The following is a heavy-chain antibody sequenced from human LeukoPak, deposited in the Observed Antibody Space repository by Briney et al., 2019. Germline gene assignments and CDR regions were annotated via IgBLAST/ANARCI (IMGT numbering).Heavy chain of an antibody. Sequence: GGSLRLSCAASGFTFSSYAMSWVRQAPGKGLEWVSAISGSGGSTYYADSVKGRFTISRDNSKSTLYLQMNSLRAEDTAVYYCAKITNPGIAAAGTLDYWGQGTLVTVSS. CDR1: GFTFSSYA. J-gene: IGHJ4*02. D-gene: IGHD6-13*01. CDR3: AKITNPGIAAAGTLDY. V-gene: IGHV3-23*01. CDR2: ISGSGGST.